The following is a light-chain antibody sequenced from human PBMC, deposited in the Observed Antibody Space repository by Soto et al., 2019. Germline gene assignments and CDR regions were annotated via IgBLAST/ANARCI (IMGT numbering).Light chain of an antibody. Sequence: QSLLTQAASVSGSPGQSITISCTGTASDVGGYNYVSWYQQHPGKAPKLMIHAVSNRSSGISSRFSGSKSGNTASLTISGLQSEDEADYFCCSYTSRTTSVLGTGTKVTVL. CDR1: ASDVGGYNY. CDR3: CSYTSRTTSV. V-gene: IGLV2-14*01. J-gene: IGLJ1*01. CDR2: AVS.